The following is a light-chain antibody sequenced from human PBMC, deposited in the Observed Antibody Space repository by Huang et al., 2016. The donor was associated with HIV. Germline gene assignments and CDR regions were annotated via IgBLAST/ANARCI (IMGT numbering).Light chain of an antibody. Sequence: DIVMTQSPDSLVVSLGERASINCKSSQTLLYYSNNRNYWSWYQQKPGQPPKLLISWASSRESGVPDRFSGSGSGTDFTLTISSLQPEDAAIYYCQQYYSTPLTFARGTKVEIK. CDR1: QTLLYYSNNRNY. CDR2: WAS. CDR3: QQYYSTPLT. J-gene: IGKJ4*01. V-gene: IGKV4-1*01.